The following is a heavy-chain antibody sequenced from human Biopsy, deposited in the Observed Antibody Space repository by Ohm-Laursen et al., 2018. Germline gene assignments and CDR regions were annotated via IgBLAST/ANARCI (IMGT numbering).Heavy chain of an antibody. Sequence: TLSLTCTVSGGSFTGHYWTWIRQPPGRGLEWIGHISHTGYTSYKSSLKSRVTISLDTSRKHFSLRLTSLAAADTAVYYCARGSNEYGGLYFPHWGQGTLVTVSS. CDR1: GGSFTGHY. J-gene: IGHJ1*01. CDR3: ARGSNEYGGLYFPH. D-gene: IGHD4-23*01. CDR2: ISHTGYT. V-gene: IGHV4-59*11.